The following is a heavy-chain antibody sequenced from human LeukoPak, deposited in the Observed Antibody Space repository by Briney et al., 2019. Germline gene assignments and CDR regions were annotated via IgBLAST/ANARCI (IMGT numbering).Heavy chain of an antibody. CDR3: ARAVGTSRNFFDY. J-gene: IGHJ4*02. CDR2: IYYSGST. D-gene: IGHD4-23*01. CDR1: GGSISSNNW. Sequence: SETLSLTCAVSGGSISSNNWWSWVRQSPGKGLEWIGTIYYSGSTYYNPSLKSRVTISVDSSKNQFSLKLSSVTAADTAVYYCARAVGTSRNFFDYWGQGTLVTVSS. V-gene: IGHV4-4*02.